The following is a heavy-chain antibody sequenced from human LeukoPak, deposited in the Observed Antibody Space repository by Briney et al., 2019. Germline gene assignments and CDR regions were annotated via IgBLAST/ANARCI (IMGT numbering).Heavy chain of an antibody. CDR3: AKAGIVVVTAIDY. Sequence: GSLRLSCAASGFTFSSYAMSWVRQAPGKGLEWVSAISGSGGSTYYAASVKGRFTISRDNSKNTLYLQMNSLRAEDTAVYYCAKAGIVVVTAIDYWGQGTLVTVSS. D-gene: IGHD3-22*01. J-gene: IGHJ4*02. CDR2: ISGSGGST. V-gene: IGHV3-23*01. CDR1: GFTFSSYA.